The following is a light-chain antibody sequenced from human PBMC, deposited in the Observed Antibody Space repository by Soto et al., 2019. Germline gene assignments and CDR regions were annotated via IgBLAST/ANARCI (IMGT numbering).Light chain of an antibody. V-gene: IGKV1-5*01. CDR2: DAS. CDR3: QQYNSYPIT. Sequence: DIQMTHSPSTLSASVGDRVTITSRASQSISSWLAWYQQKPGKAPKLLIYDASNLESGVPSRFSGSGSGTEFTLTISSLQPDDFATYYCQQYNSYPITFGQGTRLEI. J-gene: IGKJ5*01. CDR1: QSISSW.